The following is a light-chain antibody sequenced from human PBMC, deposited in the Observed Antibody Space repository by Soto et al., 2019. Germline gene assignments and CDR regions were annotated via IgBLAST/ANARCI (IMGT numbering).Light chain of an antibody. J-gene: IGLJ1*01. CDR2: DVN. Sequence: QAVLTQPASVSGFPGQSITISCTGTSKDVGGYNYVSWYQKHPGKAPKLKIYDVNKRPSGVSNRFSGSKSGNTASLTISGIQAEDEADSYCSSYSNTSTLYVFGTGTKLTVL. CDR1: SKDVGGYNY. CDR3: SSYSNTSTLYV. V-gene: IGLV2-14*01.